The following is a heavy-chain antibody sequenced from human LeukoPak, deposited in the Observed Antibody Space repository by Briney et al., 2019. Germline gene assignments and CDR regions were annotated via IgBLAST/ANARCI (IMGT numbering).Heavy chain of an antibody. V-gene: IGHV4-34*01. D-gene: IGHD5-18*01. Sequence: SETLSLTCAVYGGSFSGYYWSWIRQPPGKGLEWIGEINHSGSTNYNPSLKSRATISVDTSKNQFSLKLSSVTAADTAVYYCARKGGYRRGLDYWGQGTLVTVSS. CDR1: GGSFSGYY. CDR2: INHSGST. J-gene: IGHJ4*02. CDR3: ARKGGYRRGLDY.